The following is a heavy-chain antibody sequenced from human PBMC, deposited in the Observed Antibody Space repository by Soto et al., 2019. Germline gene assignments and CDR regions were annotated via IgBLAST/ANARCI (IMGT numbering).Heavy chain of an antibody. CDR2: ISYDGSNK. CDR1: GFTFSSFG. D-gene: IGHD3-22*01. V-gene: IGHV3-30-3*01. CDR3: ARAYDSSMNYFDY. J-gene: IGHJ4*02. Sequence: QVQLVESGGGVVQPGRSLRLACAASGFTFSSFGIHWVRQAPGKGLEWVSRISYDGSNKYYADSVKGRFTISRDNSKNTLYLQMNSLRAEDTAVYYCARAYDSSMNYFDYWGQGTLVTVSS.